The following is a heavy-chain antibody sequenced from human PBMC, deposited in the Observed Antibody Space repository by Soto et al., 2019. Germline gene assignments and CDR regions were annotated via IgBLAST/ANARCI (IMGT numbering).Heavy chain of an antibody. Sequence: EVQLVESGGGLVKPGGSLRLSCAASGFTFSSYSMNWVRQAPGKGLEWVSSISISSSYIYYADSVKGRFTISRDNAKNSLYLQMNSLRAEDTAVYYCAGGEYQLLYPIYYYGMDVWGQGTTVTVSS. D-gene: IGHD2-2*02. CDR2: ISISSSYI. CDR1: GFTFSSYS. J-gene: IGHJ6*02. V-gene: IGHV3-21*01. CDR3: AGGEYQLLYPIYYYGMDV.